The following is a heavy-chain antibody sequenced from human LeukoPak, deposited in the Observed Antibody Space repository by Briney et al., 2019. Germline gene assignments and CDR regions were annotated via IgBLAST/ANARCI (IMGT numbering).Heavy chain of an antibody. Sequence: GGSLRLSCTASGFTFSDYAMRWVRQAPGKGLEWVGFIRSKAYGGTTEYAASVKGRFTISRDDSKSIAYLHINTLKTEDTAVYYCIGRSHYGSGGRCYLDPYYFDYWGQGTLVTVSS. CDR3: IGRSHYGSGGRCYLDPYYFDY. CDR2: IRSKAYGGTT. CDR1: GFTFSDYA. D-gene: IGHD2-15*01. V-gene: IGHV3-49*04. J-gene: IGHJ4*02.